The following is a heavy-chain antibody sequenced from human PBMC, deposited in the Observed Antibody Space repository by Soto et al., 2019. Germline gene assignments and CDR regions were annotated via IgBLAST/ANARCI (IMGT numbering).Heavy chain of an antibody. CDR2: TNPKSGYT. CDR3: ARTAGDLDY. D-gene: IGHD4-17*01. J-gene: IGHJ4*02. V-gene: IGHV1-8*01. Sequence: QVQLVQSGAEVKKPGASVKVSCKTSGYTFTNYDINWVRQATGQGLEWMGWTNPKSGYTGSAQKFQGRVTMTRDSYISTAYMELHSLTSEDTAVYYCARTAGDLDYWGQGTLITVSS. CDR1: GYTFTNYD.